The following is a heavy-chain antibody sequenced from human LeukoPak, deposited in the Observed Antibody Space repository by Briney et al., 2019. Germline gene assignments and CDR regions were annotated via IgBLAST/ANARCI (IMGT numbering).Heavy chain of an antibody. Sequence: PGRSLRLSCAASGFTFSGYAMHWVRQAPGKGVEWVALISYDGGSNKYYADSVKGRFTISRDDSKNTLCLQMNSLRAEDTAVYYCAREERGHLVGYWGQGTLVTVSS. CDR1: GFTFSGYA. CDR2: ISYDGGSNK. V-gene: IGHV3-30-3*01. D-gene: IGHD6-6*01. J-gene: IGHJ4*02. CDR3: AREERGHLVGY.